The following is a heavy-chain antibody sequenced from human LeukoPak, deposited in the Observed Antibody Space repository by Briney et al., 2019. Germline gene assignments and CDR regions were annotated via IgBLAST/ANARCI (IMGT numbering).Heavy chain of an antibody. CDR2: INHSGSN. V-gene: IGHV4-34*01. D-gene: IGHD5-12*01. J-gene: IGHJ4*02. CDR3: ARGDYVDIAATIMFFAY. CDR1: GGFFSGYY. Sequence: SETLSLTCAVYGGFFSGYYWSCIRQPPGKGLEWFGEINHSGSNDYNPSLKRRVTIPVDPSKNQFSLKLSSVTAADTAVYYCARGDYVDIAATIMFFAYWGQGTLVTVSS.